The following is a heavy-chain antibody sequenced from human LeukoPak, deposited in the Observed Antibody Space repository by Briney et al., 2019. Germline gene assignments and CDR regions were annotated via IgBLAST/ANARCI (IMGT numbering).Heavy chain of an antibody. Sequence: ASVKVSCKASGYTFINYYMHWVREAPGQGLEGMGVINPSAGSTSYAEEFQGRVTLTRDMSTSTFYMEVSSLRSDDTAFYYCARGDYGDYRLPHAFDIWGQGTMVTISS. CDR1: GYTFINYY. CDR2: INPSAGST. CDR3: ARGDYGDYRLPHAFDI. J-gene: IGHJ3*02. V-gene: IGHV1-46*01. D-gene: IGHD4-17*01.